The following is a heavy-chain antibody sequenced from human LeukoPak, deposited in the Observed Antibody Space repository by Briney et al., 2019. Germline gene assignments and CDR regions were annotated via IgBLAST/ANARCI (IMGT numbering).Heavy chain of an antibody. CDR2: ISAYNGNT. CDR3: ARVDKDGDY. D-gene: IGHD5/OR15-5a*01. CDR1: GYTFTRYG. Sequence: VSVKVSCKASGYTFTRYGISWVRQAPGQGLEWMGWISAYNGNTNYAQKVQGRVTMTRNTSTSTAYMELRSLRSDDTAVYYCARVDKDGDYWGQGTLVTVSS. V-gene: IGHV1-18*04. J-gene: IGHJ4*02.